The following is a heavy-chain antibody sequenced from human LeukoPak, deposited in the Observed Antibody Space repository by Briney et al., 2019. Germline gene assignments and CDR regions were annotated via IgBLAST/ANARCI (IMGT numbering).Heavy chain of an antibody. CDR2: ISWNSGSI. J-gene: IGHJ3*02. V-gene: IGHV3-9*01. Sequence: GGSLRLSCAASGFTFDDYAMHWVRQAPGKGLEWVSGISWNSGSIGYADSVKGRFTISRDNAKNSLYLQMNSLRAEDTALYYCAKVHSSGHAFDIWGQGTMATVSS. CDR3: AKVHSSGHAFDI. D-gene: IGHD6-19*01. CDR1: GFTFDDYA.